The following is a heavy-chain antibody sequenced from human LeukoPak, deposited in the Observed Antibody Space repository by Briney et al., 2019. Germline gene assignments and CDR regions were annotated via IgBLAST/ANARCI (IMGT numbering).Heavy chain of an antibody. D-gene: IGHD6-13*01. CDR2: TYYRSKWYN. Sequence: SQTLSLTCAISGDSVSSNSAAWNWIRQSPSRGLEWLGRTYYRSKWYNDYAVSVKSRITINPDTSKNQFSLQLNSVTPEDTAVYYCALEGDGGIAAAGTHYYGMDVWGQGTTVTVSS. V-gene: IGHV6-1*01. CDR1: GDSVSSNSAA. CDR3: ALEGDGGIAAAGTHYYGMDV. J-gene: IGHJ6*02.